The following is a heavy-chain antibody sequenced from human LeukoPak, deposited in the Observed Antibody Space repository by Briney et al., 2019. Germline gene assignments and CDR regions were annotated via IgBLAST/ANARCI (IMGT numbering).Heavy chain of an antibody. D-gene: IGHD6-13*01. Sequence: GGSLRLSCVASGFSFSDYSVNWVRQAPGKGLEWVSSINSRSNDIYYADSVKGRFTISRDNAKNSLYLQMNSLRAEDTAVYYCAREGRAYRYSSSWYPTPSWFDPWGQGTLVTVSS. CDR2: INSRSNDI. CDR3: AREGRAYRYSSSWYPTPSWFDP. V-gene: IGHV3-21*06. CDR1: GFSFSDYS. J-gene: IGHJ5*02.